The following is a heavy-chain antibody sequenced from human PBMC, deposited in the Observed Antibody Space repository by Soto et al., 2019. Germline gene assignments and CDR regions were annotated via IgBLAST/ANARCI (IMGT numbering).Heavy chain of an antibody. V-gene: IGHV1-18*01. CDR2: ISAYNGNT. CDR3: AISLATRRIAVAGSNTQSPDAFDI. CDR1: GYTFTSYG. Sequence: ASVKVSCKASGYTFTSYGISWVRQAPGQGLEWMGWISAYNGNTNYAQKLQGRVTMTTDTSTSTAYMELRSMRSDDTAVYYCAISLATRRIAVAGSNTQSPDAFDIWGQGTMVTVSS. J-gene: IGHJ3*02. D-gene: IGHD6-19*01.